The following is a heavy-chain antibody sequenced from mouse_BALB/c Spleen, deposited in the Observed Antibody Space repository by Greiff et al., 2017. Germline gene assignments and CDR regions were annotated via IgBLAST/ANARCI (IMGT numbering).Heavy chain of an antibody. CDR1: GFTFSSFG. J-gene: IGHJ4*01. CDR2: ISSGSSTI. CDR3: ARKSYYGSSYAMDY. V-gene: IGHV5-17*02. Sequence: EVKLVESGGGLVQPGGSRKLSCAASGFTFSSFGMHWVRQAPEKGLEWVAYISSGSSTIYYADTVKGRFTISRDNPKNTLFLQMTSLRSEDTAMYYCARKSYYGSSYAMDYWGQGTSVTVSS. D-gene: IGHD1-1*01.